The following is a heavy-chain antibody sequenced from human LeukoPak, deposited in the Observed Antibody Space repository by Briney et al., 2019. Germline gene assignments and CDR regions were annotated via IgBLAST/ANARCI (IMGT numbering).Heavy chain of an antibody. V-gene: IGHV3-30*02. CDR2: IRYDGSNK. CDR3: AKDVIVVVPDAFDI. J-gene: IGHJ3*02. D-gene: IGHD2-2*01. CDR1: GFTFDDYA. Sequence: GGSLRLSCAASGFTFDDYAMHWVRQAPGKGLEWVAFIRYDGSNKYYADSVKGRFTISRDNSKNTLYLQMNSLRAEDTAVYYCAKDVIVVVPDAFDIWGQGTMVTVSS.